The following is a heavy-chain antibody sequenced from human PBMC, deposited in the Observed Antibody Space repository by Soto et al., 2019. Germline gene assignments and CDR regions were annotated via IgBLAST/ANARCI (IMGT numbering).Heavy chain of an antibody. Sequence: QVQLVQSGAEVKKPGSTVKVSCKASGGTFSSYAISWVRQAPGQGLEWMGGIIPIFGTANYAQKFQGRVTSAADESTSTAYMERGSLRSEDTAVYYCARPRAVYTAMVRMYYYYGMDVWGQGTTITVSS. J-gene: IGHJ6*02. CDR1: GGTFSSYA. CDR3: ARPRAVYTAMVRMYYYYGMDV. CDR2: IIPIFGTA. V-gene: IGHV1-69*01. D-gene: IGHD5-18*01.